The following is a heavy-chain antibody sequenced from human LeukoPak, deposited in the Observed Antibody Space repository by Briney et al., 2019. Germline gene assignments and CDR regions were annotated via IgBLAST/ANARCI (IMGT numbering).Heavy chain of an antibody. J-gene: IGHJ6*03. CDR1: GGSISSGSYY. V-gene: IGHV4-61*02. D-gene: IGHD6-6*01. CDR3: ARGESSSSPPYYYYYYMDV. CDR2: MYTSGST. Sequence: SETLSLTCTVSGGSISSGSYYWSWIRQPAGKGLEWIGRMYTSGSTNYNPSLKSRVTISVDTSKHQFSLKLSSVTAADTAVYYCARGESSSSPPYYYYYYMDVWGKGTTVTVSS.